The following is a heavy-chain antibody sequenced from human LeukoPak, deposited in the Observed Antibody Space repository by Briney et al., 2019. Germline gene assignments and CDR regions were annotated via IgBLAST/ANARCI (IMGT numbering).Heavy chain of an antibody. D-gene: IGHD3-10*01. CDR1: GFTFSNYW. CDR3: ALNMVGGQIFDF. CDR2: IKRDENEQ. Sequence: GGSLRLSCAASGFTFSNYWMSWVRQAPGKGLEWVADIKRDENEQHYVDSVKGRFTISRDNAKNSLYLQMNSLRAEDTAVYYCALNMVGGQIFDFWGQGTLVTVSS. V-gene: IGHV3-7*01. J-gene: IGHJ4*02.